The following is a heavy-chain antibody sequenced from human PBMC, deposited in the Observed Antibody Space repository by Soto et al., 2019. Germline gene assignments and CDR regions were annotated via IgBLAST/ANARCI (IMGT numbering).Heavy chain of an antibody. J-gene: IGHJ4*02. CDR1: GVSLTQYA. CDR3: SDWRAGGPVNLDH. D-gene: IGHD2-15*01. CDR2: IDVLNGA. Sequence: GGALRLSGVVSGVSLTQYAIAWVRQAPGKGLECISTIDVLNGAWYSDSVRGRLAISRDVSRNTVYLQMGSLRVEDTAIYFCSDWRAGGPVNLDHWGPGTVVTVSS. V-gene: IGHV3-23*05.